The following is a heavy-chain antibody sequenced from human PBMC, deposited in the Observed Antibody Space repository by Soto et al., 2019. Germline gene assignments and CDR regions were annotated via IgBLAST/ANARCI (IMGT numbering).Heavy chain of an antibody. J-gene: IGHJ3*02. CDR1: GYTFTSYG. Sequence: ASVKVSCKASGYTFTSYGISWVRQAPGQVLEWMGWISAYNGNTNYAQKLQGRVTMTTDTSTSTAYMELRSLRSDDTAVYYCARVRVTMIVVVITPDGAFDIWGQGTMVTVSS. CDR2: ISAYNGNT. V-gene: IGHV1-18*04. D-gene: IGHD3-22*01. CDR3: ARVRVTMIVVVITPDGAFDI.